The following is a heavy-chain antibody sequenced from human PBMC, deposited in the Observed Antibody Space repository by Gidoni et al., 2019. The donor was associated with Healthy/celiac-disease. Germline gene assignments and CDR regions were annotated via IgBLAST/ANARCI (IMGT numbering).Heavy chain of an antibody. V-gene: IGHV3-30-3*01. Sequence: QVQLVESGGGVVQHGRSLRLSCAASGFPFSSYAMHWVRQAPGKGLEWVAVISYDGSNKYYADSVKGRFTISRDNSKNTLYLQMNSLRAEDTAVYYCARGGWSFDYWGQGTLVTVSS. CDR2: ISYDGSNK. CDR3: ARGGWSFDY. CDR1: GFPFSSYA. J-gene: IGHJ4*02. D-gene: IGHD6-19*01.